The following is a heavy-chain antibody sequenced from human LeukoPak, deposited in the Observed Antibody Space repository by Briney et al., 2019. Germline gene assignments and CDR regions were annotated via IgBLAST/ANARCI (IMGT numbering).Heavy chain of an antibody. CDR1: GFTFSSYD. CDR3: ARAAYSSTWYSRYFDL. J-gene: IGHJ2*01. V-gene: IGHV3-13*01. CDR2: IGTAGEI. D-gene: IGHD6-13*01. Sequence: GGSLRLSCAASGFTFSSYDIHWVRQATGKGLEWVSGIGTAGEIYYPGSVKGGFTISRENTKNSLYLQMNRLSAGDTAVYYCARAAYSSTWYSRYFDLWGRGTLVTVSS.